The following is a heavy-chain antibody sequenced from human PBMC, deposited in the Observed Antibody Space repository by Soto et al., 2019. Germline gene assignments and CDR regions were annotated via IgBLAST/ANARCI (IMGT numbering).Heavy chain of an antibody. J-gene: IGHJ6*02. CDR1: GFTFSSYA. CDR3: AKRGTVVRFYGMDV. D-gene: IGHD2-15*01. CDR2: ISGSGGST. Sequence: GGSLRLSCAASGFTFSSYAMSWVRQAPGKGLEWVSAISGSGGSTYYADSVKGRFTISRDNSKNTLYLQMNSLRAEDTAVYYCAKRGTVVRFYGMDVWGQGTTVTVSS. V-gene: IGHV3-23*01.